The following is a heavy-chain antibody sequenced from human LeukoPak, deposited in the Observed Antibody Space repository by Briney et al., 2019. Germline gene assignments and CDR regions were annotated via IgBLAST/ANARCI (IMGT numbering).Heavy chain of an antibody. CDR3: ASRAFDI. CDR2: INHSGST. V-gene: IGHV4-34*01. Sequence: SETLSRTCAVYGGSFSGYYWSWIRQPPGRGLEWIGEINHSGSTNYNPSLKSRVTISVDTSKNQFSLKLSSVTAADTAVYYCASRAFDIWGQGTMVTVSS. J-gene: IGHJ3*02. CDR1: GGSFSGYY.